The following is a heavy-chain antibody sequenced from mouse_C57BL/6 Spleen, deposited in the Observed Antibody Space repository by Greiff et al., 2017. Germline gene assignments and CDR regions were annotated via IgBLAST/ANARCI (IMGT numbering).Heavy chain of an antibody. V-gene: IGHV1-52*01. CDR1: GYTFTSYW. D-gene: IGHD2-5*01. J-gene: IGHJ3*01. CDR2: IDPSDSET. Sequence: VQLQQPGAELVRPGSSVKLSCKASGYTFTSYWMHWVKQRPIQGLEWIGNIDPSDSETHYNQKFKDKATLTVDKSSSTAYMQLSSLTSEDSAVYYCARFYSNYPAWFAYWGQGTLVTVSA. CDR3: ARFYSNYPAWFAY.